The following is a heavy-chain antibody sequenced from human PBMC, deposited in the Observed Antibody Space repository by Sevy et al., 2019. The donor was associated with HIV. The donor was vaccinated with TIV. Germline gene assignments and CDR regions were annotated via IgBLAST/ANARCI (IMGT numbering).Heavy chain of an antibody. Sequence: GGSLRLACAASGFIFSSYGMNWVRRAPGKGLEWVAVIWYDGSNKDYADSVKGRFTISRDNSKNTLYLQMNSLRVEDMGVYYCASSRGGSSSGPLDTWVQGTLVTVSS. CDR1: GFIFSSYG. V-gene: IGHV3-33*01. CDR2: IWYDGSNK. D-gene: IGHD6-13*01. J-gene: IGHJ5*02. CDR3: ASSRGGSSSGPLDT.